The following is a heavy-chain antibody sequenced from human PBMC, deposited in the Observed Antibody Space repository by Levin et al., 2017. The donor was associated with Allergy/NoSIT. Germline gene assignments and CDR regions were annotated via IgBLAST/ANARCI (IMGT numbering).Heavy chain of an antibody. CDR3: ARGPAVRRIQLWLLSPPPMDV. J-gene: IGHJ6*02. D-gene: IGHD5-18*01. V-gene: IGHV4-34*01. CDR2: INHSGST. CDR1: GGSFSGYY. Sequence: SETLSLTCAVYGGSFSGYYWSWIRQPPGKGLEWIGEINHSGSTNYNPSLKSRVTISVDTSKNQFSLKLSSVTAADTAVYYCARGPAVRRIQLWLLSPPPMDVWGQGTTVTVSS.